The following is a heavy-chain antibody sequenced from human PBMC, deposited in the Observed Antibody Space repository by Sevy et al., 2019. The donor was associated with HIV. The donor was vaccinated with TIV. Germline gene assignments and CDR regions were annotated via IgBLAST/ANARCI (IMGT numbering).Heavy chain of an antibody. V-gene: IGHV1-69*13. CDR1: GGTFSSYA. D-gene: IGHD3-3*01. J-gene: IGHJ6*02. CDR3: ARERGERITIFGVGNTLDV. Sequence: ASVKVSCKASGGTFSSYAISWVRQAPGQGLEWMGGIIPIFGTANYAQKLQGRVTITGDESTSTADMELSSLRSEDTTMYDCARERGERITIFGVGNTLDVWGQGTTVTVSS. CDR2: IIPIFGTA.